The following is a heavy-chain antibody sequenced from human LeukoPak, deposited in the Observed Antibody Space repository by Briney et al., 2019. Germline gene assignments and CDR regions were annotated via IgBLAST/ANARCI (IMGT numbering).Heavy chain of an antibody. J-gene: IGHJ3*02. CDR3: ARVYHYYGSGSYYRAFDI. CDR1: GYTFTGYY. CDR2: INPNSGGT. D-gene: IGHD3-10*01. Sequence: ASVKVSCKASGYTFTGYYMHWVRQAPGQGLEWMGWINPNSGGTNYAQKLQGRVTMTTDTFTSTAYIELRSLRSDDTAVYYCARVYHYYGSGSYYRAFDIWGQGTMVTVSS. V-gene: IGHV1-2*02.